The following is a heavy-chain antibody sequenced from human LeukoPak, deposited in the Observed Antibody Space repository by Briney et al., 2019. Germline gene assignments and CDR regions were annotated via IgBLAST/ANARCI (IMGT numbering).Heavy chain of an antibody. CDR1: GGSISSYY. V-gene: IGHV4-59*01. CDR3: ARVYGGDYYGMDV. D-gene: IGHD4-23*01. CDR2: IYYSGST. J-gene: IGHJ6*02. Sequence: PSETLSRTCTVSGGSISSYYWSWIRQPPGKGLEWIGYIYYSGSTNYNPSLKSRVTISVDTSKNQFSLKLSSVTAADTAVYYCARVYGGDYYGMDVWGQGTTVTVSS.